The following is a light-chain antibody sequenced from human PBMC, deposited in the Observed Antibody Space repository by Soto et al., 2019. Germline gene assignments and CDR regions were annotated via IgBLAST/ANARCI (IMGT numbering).Light chain of an antibody. Sequence: IVLTQSPVTLSLSPGARAPLSCRASQNISSYLIWYQQNPGQAPRLLMYDVSNRATGIPARFSGSGSGTDFTLTISSLEPEDLAVYYCQQRSNWPRTFGQGTKVDIK. J-gene: IGKJ1*01. CDR1: QNISSY. CDR3: QQRSNWPRT. CDR2: DVS. V-gene: IGKV3-11*01.